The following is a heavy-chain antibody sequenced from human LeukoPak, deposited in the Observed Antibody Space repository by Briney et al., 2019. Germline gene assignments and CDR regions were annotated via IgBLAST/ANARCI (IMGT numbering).Heavy chain of an antibody. V-gene: IGHV3-23*01. D-gene: IGHD5-18*01. CDR2: ISGSGGST. Sequence: GGSLRLSCAASGFTFSGYAMSWVRQAPGKGLEWVSAISGSGGSTYYADSVKGRFTISRDNSKNTLYLQMNSLRAEDTAVYYCAKGGRSGYSYGGYWGQGTLVTVSS. CDR3: AKGGRSGYSYGGY. CDR1: GFTFSGYA. J-gene: IGHJ4*02.